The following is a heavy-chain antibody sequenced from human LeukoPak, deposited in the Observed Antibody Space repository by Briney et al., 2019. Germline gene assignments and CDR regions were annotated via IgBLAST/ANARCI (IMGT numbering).Heavy chain of an antibody. D-gene: IGHD5-18*01. Sequence: TSETLSLTCSVSGGSLSSYYWNWIRQPAGKGLEWIGHIYTSGSTNYNPALKSRVSMSLDTSKNQFSLKLSSVTAADTAVYYCACSVDTAMVGVYWGQGTLVTVSS. CDR2: IYTSGST. CDR1: GGSLSSYY. CDR3: ACSVDTAMVGVY. V-gene: IGHV4-4*07. J-gene: IGHJ4*02.